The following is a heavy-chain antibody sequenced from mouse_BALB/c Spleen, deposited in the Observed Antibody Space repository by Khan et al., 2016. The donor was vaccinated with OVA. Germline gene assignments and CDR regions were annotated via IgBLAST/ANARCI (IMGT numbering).Heavy chain of an antibody. CDR1: GFTFSSYS. Sequence: EVELVESGGDLVKPGGSLKLSCAASGFTFSSYSMSWVRQTPDKRLEWVATISSGGDYTYYPDSVKGRFTLPRDHATHTLYLQMSSLKSEDTAMYYCASHLTGSFAYWGQGTLVTVSA. D-gene: IGHD4-1*01. J-gene: IGHJ3*01. CDR3: ASHLTGSFAY. V-gene: IGHV5-6*01. CDR2: ISSGGDYT.